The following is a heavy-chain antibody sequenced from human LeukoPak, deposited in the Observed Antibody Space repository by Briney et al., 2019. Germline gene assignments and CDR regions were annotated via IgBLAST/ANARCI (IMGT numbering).Heavy chain of an antibody. V-gene: IGHV4-59*01. J-gene: IGHJ3*02. CDR1: GASISSYY. D-gene: IGHD3-22*01. CDR3: ARDPTMIGLGDAFDI. CDR2: IYYSGST. Sequence: PSETLSLTCTVSGASISSYYWSWIRQPPGKGREWIGYIYYSGSTNYNPSLKSRVTISVDTSKNQFSLKLSSVTAADAAVYCCARDPTMIGLGDAFDIWGQGTMVTVSS.